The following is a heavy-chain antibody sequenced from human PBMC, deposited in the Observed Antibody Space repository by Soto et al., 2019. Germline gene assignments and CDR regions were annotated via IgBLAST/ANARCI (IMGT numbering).Heavy chain of an antibody. CDR3: ARRAARRAYNWFDP. Sequence: SETLSLTCAVYGGSFSGYYWSWIRQPPGKGLEWIGEINHSGSTNYNPSLKSRVTISVDTSKNQFSLKLSSVTAADTAVYYCARRAARRAYNWFDPWGQGTLVTV. D-gene: IGHD6-6*01. CDR1: GGSFSGYY. V-gene: IGHV4-34*01. CDR2: INHSGST. J-gene: IGHJ5*02.